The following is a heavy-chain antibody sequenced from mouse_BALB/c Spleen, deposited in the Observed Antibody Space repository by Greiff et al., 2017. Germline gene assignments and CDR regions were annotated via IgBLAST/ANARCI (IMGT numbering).Heavy chain of an antibody. J-gene: IGHJ4*01. CDR3: ASTTITTVVAMDY. Sequence: EVQLQQSGPSLVKPSQTLSLTCSVTGDSITSGYWNWIRKFPGNKLEYMGYISYSGSTYYNPSLKSRISITRDTSKNQYYLQLNSVTTEDTATYYCASTTITTVVAMDYWGQGTSVTVSS. V-gene: IGHV3-8*02. D-gene: IGHD1-1*01. CDR2: ISYSGST. CDR1: GDSITSGY.